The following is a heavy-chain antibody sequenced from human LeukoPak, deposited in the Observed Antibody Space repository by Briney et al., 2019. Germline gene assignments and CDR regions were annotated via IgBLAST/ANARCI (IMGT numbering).Heavy chain of an antibody. V-gene: IGHV3-21*01. D-gene: IGHD5-12*01. Sequence: GGSLRLSCAASGFISNDYSMHWVRQAPGKGLAWVSSISSSSSYIYYADSVKGRFTISRDNSKDSLYLQMNSLRAEDTAVYYCARGGGYGGYYFDYWGQGILVTVSS. CDR2: ISSSSSYI. CDR3: ARGGGYGGYYFDY. J-gene: IGHJ4*02. CDR1: GFISNDYS.